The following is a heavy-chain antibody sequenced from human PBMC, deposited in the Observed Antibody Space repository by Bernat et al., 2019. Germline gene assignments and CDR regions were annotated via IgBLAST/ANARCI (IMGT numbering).Heavy chain of an antibody. CDR1: GFTFSNAW. Sequence: EVQLVESGGGLVKPGGSLRLSCAASGFTFSNAWMSWVRQAPGKGLEWVGRIKSKTDGGTTDYAAPVKGRVTISRDDSKNTLYLQMNSLKTEDTAVYYCTTDLFEWDVTKDYYYYRDVWGKGTTVTVSS. D-gene: IGHD1-26*01. CDR2: IKSKTDGGTT. V-gene: IGHV3-15*01. J-gene: IGHJ6*03. CDR3: TTDLFEWDVTKDYYYYRDV.